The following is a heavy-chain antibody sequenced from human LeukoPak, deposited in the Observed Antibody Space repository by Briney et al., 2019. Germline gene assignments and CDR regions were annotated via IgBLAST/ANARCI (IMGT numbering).Heavy chain of an antibody. V-gene: IGHV3-74*01. CDR2: INSDGSST. Sequence: GKSLRLSCAASGFPFINYWMHWVRQAPGKGLVWVSRINSDGSSTSYADSVKGRFTISRDNAKNTLYLQMNSLRAEDTAVYYCARASIFGVVSDLDVWGQGTTVTVSS. CDR1: GFPFINYW. D-gene: IGHD3-3*01. J-gene: IGHJ6*02. CDR3: ARASIFGVVSDLDV.